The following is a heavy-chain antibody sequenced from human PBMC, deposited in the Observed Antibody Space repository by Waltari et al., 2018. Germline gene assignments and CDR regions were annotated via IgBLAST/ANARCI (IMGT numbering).Heavy chain of an antibody. J-gene: IGHJ4*02. D-gene: IGHD5-18*01. V-gene: IGHV4-39*01. CDR3: ASPSFLYSYGDRMRDY. CDR2: IYYSGST. Sequence: QLQLQESGPGLVKPSETLSLTCTVSGGSISSSSYYWGWIRQPPGKGLEWIGSIYYSGSTYYNPSLKSRVTISVDTSKNQFSLKLSSVTAADTAVYYCASPSFLYSYGDRMRDYWGQGTLVTVSS. CDR1: GGSISSSSYY.